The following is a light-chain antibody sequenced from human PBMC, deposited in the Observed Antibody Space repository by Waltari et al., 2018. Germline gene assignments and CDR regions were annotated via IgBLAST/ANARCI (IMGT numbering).Light chain of an antibody. CDR3: QQYNRWPPIT. J-gene: IGKJ5*01. Sequence: EIVMTQSPATLSVSPGETATRSCSASQSVSSNVPGYQKKPGPAPRLLIYDASPRATSIPAKFRGSGSGTEFTLTISSLQSEDFAVYYCQQYNRWPPITFGHGTRLEIK. V-gene: IGKV3-15*01. CDR1: QSVSSN. CDR2: DAS.